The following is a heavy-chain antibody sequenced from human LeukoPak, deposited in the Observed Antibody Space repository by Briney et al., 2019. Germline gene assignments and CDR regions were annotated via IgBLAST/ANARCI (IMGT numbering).Heavy chain of an antibody. V-gene: IGHV3-21*01. CDR3: ARDLSIAVAGGDY. CDR2: ISSSSYI. CDR1: GFTFSSYS. D-gene: IGHD6-19*01. J-gene: IGHJ4*02. Sequence: GGSLRLSCAASGFTFSSYSMNWVRQAPGKGLEWVSSISSSSYIYYAGSVKGRFTISRDNAKNSLYLQMNSLRAEDTAVYYCARDLSIAVAGGDYWGQGTLVTVSS.